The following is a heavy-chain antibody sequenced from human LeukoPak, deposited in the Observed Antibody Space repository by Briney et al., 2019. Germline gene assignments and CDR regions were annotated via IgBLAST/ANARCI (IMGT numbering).Heavy chain of an antibody. CDR1: GFTFTNYR. J-gene: IGHJ4*02. D-gene: IGHD6-19*01. V-gene: IGHV3-23*01. CDR2: IAASGDT. CDR3: AKDQDSYTSGWSDY. Sequence: GSLRLSCAASGFTFTNYRMAWVRQAPGKGLQWVSAIAASGDTDYADSVKGRFTISRDTSENTLYLQMNSLRGEDTAVYYCAKDQDSYTSGWSDYWGQGTLVTVSS.